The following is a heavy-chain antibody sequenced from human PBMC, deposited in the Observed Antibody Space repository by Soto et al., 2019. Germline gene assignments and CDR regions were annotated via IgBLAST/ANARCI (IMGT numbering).Heavy chain of an antibody. CDR2: ISIDGSRQ. V-gene: IGHV3-30-3*01. Sequence: QVQLVESGGGVVQPGRSLRLSCGDSGFSFNNYAMHWVRQAPGKGLEWVAVISIDGSRQHYAESVEGRFTISRDKSKNTLYLQMNSLTAEDTALYYCAKGGAGDLWYLFDCWGQGTLVTVSS. CDR3: AKGGAGDLWYLFDC. J-gene: IGHJ4*02. CDR1: GFSFNNYA. D-gene: IGHD3-10*01.